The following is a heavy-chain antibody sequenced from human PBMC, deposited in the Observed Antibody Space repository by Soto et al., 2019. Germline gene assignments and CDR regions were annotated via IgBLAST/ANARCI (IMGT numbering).Heavy chain of an antibody. Sequence: SVKVSCKASGGTFSSYAISWVRQAPGQGLEWMGGIIPIFGTANYAQKFQGRVTITADESTSTAYMELSSLRSEDTAVYYCARVTYYYDSSGYYPRPIYYYYYGMDVWGQGTTVTVSS. CDR3: ARVTYYYDSSGYYPRPIYYYYYGMDV. J-gene: IGHJ6*02. V-gene: IGHV1-69*13. D-gene: IGHD3-22*01. CDR1: GGTFSSYA. CDR2: IIPIFGTA.